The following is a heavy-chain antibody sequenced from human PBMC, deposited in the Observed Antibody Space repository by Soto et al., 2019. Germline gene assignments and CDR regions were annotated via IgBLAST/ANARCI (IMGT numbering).Heavy chain of an antibody. V-gene: IGHV4-4*07. J-gene: IGHJ2*01. CDR1: GGSISSYY. CDR3: ARDGSSGYHWYFDL. D-gene: IGHD3-22*01. Sequence: SETLSLTCTVSGGSISSYYWSWIRQPAWKGLEWIGRIYTSGSTNYNPSLKSRVTMSVDTSKNQFSLKLSSVTAADTAVYYCARDGSSGYHWYFDLWGRGTLVTVSS. CDR2: IYTSGST.